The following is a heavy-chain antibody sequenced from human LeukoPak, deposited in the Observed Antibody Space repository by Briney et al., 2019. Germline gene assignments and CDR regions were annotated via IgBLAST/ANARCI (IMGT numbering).Heavy chain of an antibody. CDR2: IYAAGYT. D-gene: IGHD2/OR15-2a*01. V-gene: IGHV3-66*01. CDR1: GFTFSNYW. CDR3: ARAIEYRFDP. J-gene: IGHJ5*02. Sequence: GGSLRLSCAASGFTFSNYWMHWVRQAPGKGLVWVSVIYAAGYTYYADSVKGRFTISRDNSKNTVNLQMNSLRAEDTAVYYCARAIEYRFDPWGQGTLVTVSS.